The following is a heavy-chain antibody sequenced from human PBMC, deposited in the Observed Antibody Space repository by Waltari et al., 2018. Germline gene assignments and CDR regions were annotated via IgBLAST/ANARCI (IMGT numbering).Heavy chain of an antibody. D-gene: IGHD3-10*01. Sequence: EERLVESGGGLVKPGGSLRLSCVASGFRLSAYGLNWVRQAPGTGLEWLSSIGGTHSNIFYAESVRGRFTVSRDNSKNSLYLEMSNVRAEDTGLYYCTRDLYGSGGDWFDPWGQGTLVTVSS. J-gene: IGHJ5*02. CDR1: GFRLSAYG. CDR2: IGGTHSNI. V-gene: IGHV3-21*03. CDR3: TRDLYGSGGDWFDP.